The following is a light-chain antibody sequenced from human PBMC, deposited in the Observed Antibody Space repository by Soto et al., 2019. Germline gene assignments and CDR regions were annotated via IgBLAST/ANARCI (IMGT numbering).Light chain of an antibody. Sequence: QSALTQPASLSGSPGQSITISCTGTSSDVGGYNYVSWYQQHPGKAPKLMIYEVSHRPSGVSNRFSGSKSGNTASLTISGLQAEDEADYYCSSYTSSSTLLVFGVGTTLHVL. CDR2: EVS. CDR1: SSDVGGYNY. CDR3: SSYTSSSTLLV. J-gene: IGLJ2*01. V-gene: IGLV2-14*01.